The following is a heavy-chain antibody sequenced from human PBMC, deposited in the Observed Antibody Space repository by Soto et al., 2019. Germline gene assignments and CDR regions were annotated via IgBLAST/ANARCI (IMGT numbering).Heavy chain of an antibody. CDR2: IYYSGST. D-gene: IGHD3-16*01. CDR1: GGSIGSGGYY. V-gene: IGHV4-31*03. CDR3: AITLGDENWFDP. Sequence: QVQLQESGPGLVKPSQTLSLTCTVSGGSIGSGGYYWSWIRQHPGKGLEWIGYIYYSGSTYYNPSLKSRVTISVDTSKNQFSLKLSSVTAADTAVYYCAITLGDENWFDPWGQGTLVTVSS. J-gene: IGHJ5*02.